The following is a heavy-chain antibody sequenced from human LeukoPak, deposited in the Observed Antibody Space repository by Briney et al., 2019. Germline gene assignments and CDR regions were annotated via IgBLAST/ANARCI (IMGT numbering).Heavy chain of an antibody. CDR2: INPNSGGT. J-gene: IGHJ3*02. Sequence: ASVKVSCKASGYTFTGSYMHWVRQAPGQGLEWMGWINPNSGGTNYAQSFQGRVTMTRDTSISTAYMELSRLRSDDTAVYYCAREHLSDAFDIWGQGTMVTVSS. CDR3: AREHLSDAFDI. V-gene: IGHV1-2*02. CDR1: GYTFTGSY.